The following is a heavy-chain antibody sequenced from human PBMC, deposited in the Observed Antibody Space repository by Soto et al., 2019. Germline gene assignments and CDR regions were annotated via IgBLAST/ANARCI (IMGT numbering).Heavy chain of an antibody. CDR1: GYTFTVYY. J-gene: IGHJ4*02. CDR2: IHPNSGGT. Sequence: QVQLVQSGAEVKKPGASVKVSCKASGYTFTVYYMHWVRQAPGQGPEWVGWIHPNSGGTNYAQKFRGWVTMTRDTSISTAYMELSRLKSDDTAVYYCARGGPGTRNPVGPHIDYWGQGTLVTVSS. CDR3: ARGGPGTRNPVGPHIDY. D-gene: IGHD1-7*01. V-gene: IGHV1-2*04.